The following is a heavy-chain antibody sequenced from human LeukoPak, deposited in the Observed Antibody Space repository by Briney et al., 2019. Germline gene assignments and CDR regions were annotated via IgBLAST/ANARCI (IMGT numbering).Heavy chain of an antibody. V-gene: IGHV4-59*01. CDR3: AREPYCTNGVCSAY. Sequence: PSETLSLTCTVSGGSISSYYWSWIRQPPGKGLEWIGYIYYSGSTNYSPSLKSRVTISVDTSKNQFSLKLSSVTAADTAVYYCAREPYCTNGVCSAYWGQGTLVTVSS. D-gene: IGHD2-8*01. CDR2: IYYSGST. J-gene: IGHJ4*02. CDR1: GGSISSYY.